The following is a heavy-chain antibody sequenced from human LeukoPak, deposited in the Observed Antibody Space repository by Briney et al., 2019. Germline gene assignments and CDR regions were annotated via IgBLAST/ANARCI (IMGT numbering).Heavy chain of an antibody. CDR3: ARTSAGFLTA. V-gene: IGHV1-2*02. CDR2: IKPSSGDT. CDR1: GYTFTGDQ. J-gene: IGHJ5*02. Sequence: ASVKVSCKASGYTFTGDQIYWLRQAPGQGLEWVGWIKPSSGDTLYEQKFQGRVTMTRDKSISSAYMELSSLRSDDTAVYYCARTSAGFLTAWGPGTLVTVSS. D-gene: IGHD2/OR15-2a*01.